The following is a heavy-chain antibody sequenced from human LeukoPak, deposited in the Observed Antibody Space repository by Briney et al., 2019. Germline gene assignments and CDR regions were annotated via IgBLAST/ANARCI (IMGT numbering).Heavy chain of an antibody. CDR3: ARRPRAKQWLSPTSFDY. CDR2: FYNSGRS. J-gene: IGHJ4*02. CDR1: GGSISSYY. V-gene: IGHV4-59*01. D-gene: IGHD6-19*01. Sequence: SETLSLTCTVSGGSISSYYWSWIRQPPGKGLEWIGYFYNSGRSTYNPSLKSRVTISADTSKNHFSLKLNSVTTADTAVYYCARRPRAKQWLSPTSFDYWGQGTLVTVSS.